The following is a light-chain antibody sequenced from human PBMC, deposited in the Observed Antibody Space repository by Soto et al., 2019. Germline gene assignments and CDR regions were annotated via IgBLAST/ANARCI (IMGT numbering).Light chain of an antibody. V-gene: IGKV1-27*01. J-gene: IGKJ4*01. CDR3: QKYNRAPLT. CDR1: QGIAPY. CDR2: ATS. Sequence: DVQMTQSPSSLSAFVGDRVTITCRASQGIAPYLACFQQKPGKVPKLLIYATSTLQSGVPSRFSGSGSGTDFTLTINSLQPEDVGTYYCQKYNRAPLTCGGGTKVEIK.